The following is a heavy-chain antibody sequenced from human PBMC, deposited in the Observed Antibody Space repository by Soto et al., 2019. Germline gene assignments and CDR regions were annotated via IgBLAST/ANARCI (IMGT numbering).Heavy chain of an antibody. V-gene: IGHV4-30-2*01. CDR1: GGSISSGGYS. D-gene: IGHD3-3*01. CDR3: ARTYYDFWSGSTSYGMDV. CDR2: IYHSGST. Sequence: SETLSLTCAVSGGSISSGGYSWSWIRQPPGKGLEWIGYIYHSGSTYYNPSLKSRVTISVDSSKNQFSLKLSSVTAADTAVFYFARTYYDFWSGSTSYGMDVWGQGTTVTVSS. J-gene: IGHJ6*02.